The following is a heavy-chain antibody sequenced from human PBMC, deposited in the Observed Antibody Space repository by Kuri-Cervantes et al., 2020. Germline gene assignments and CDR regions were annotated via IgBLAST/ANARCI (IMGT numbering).Heavy chain of an antibody. D-gene: IGHD2-2*01. CDR1: GFTFSSYA. Sequence: GGSLRLSCAASGFTFSSYAMSWVRQAPGKGLEWVSAIRGSGGSTYYADSVKGRFTISRDNSKNTLYLQMNSLKAEDTAVYYCARDYCSSTSCTYGSGRTLDYWGQGTLVTVSS. J-gene: IGHJ4*02. CDR2: IRGSGGST. V-gene: IGHV3-23*01. CDR3: ARDYCSSTSCTYGSGRTLDY.